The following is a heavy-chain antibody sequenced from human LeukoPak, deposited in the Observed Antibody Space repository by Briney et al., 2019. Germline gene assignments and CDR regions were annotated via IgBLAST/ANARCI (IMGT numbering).Heavy chain of an antibody. CDR3: AKAAGYFDY. CDR1: GFTFDDYA. V-gene: IGHV3-9*01. D-gene: IGHD6-25*01. J-gene: IGHJ4*02. Sequence: GGSLRLSCAASGFTFDDYAMHWVRQAPGKGLEWVSGISWNSGSIGYADSVKDRFTISKDNAKNSLYLQMNSLRAEDTALYYCAKAAGYFDYWGQGTLVTVSS. CDR2: ISWNSGSI.